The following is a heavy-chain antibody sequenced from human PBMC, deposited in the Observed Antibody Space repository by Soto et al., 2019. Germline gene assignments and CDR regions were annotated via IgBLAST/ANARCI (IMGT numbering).Heavy chain of an antibody. V-gene: IGHV5-51*01. CDR3: ARQHEASSGPTKRYDYYYYGMGV. D-gene: IGHD5-18*01. CDR2: IYPGDSDT. CDR1: GYSFTSYW. J-gene: IGHJ6*02. Sequence: GESLKISCKGSGYSFTSYWIGWGRQMPGKGLEWMGIIYPGDSDTRYSPSFRGHVTISADKSISNAYLQWSSLKASDTAMYYCARQHEASSGPTKRYDYYYYGMGVWGHGTTVTVSS.